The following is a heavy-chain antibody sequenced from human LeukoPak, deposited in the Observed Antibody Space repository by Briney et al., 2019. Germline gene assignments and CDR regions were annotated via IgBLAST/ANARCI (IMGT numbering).Heavy chain of an antibody. D-gene: IGHD6-13*01. CDR2: INSDGTTT. V-gene: IGHV3-74*01. CDR3: ARGRMAAAGTLFGY. CDR1: GFIFSNYW. J-gene: IGHJ4*02. Sequence: GGSLRLSCAASGFIFSNYWIHWVRQAPGKGLVWVARINSDGTTTSYADSVKGRFTISRDSAKNTLCLQMNSLRAEDTAVYYCARGRMAAAGTLFGYWGQGTLVTVSS.